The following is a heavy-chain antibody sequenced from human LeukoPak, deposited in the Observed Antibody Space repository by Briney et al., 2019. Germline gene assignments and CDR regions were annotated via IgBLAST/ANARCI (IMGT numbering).Heavy chain of an antibody. CDR2: ISYDGSNK. V-gene: IGHV3-30*03. CDR3: ARLAAAAEI. J-gene: IGHJ3*02. Sequence: GGSLRLSCAASGFTFSSHGMHWVRQAPGKGLEWVAVISYDGSNKYYADSVKGRFTISRDNSKSTLYLQMNSLRAQDTAVYYCARLAAAAEIWGQGTMVTVSS. CDR1: GFTFSSHG. D-gene: IGHD6-13*01.